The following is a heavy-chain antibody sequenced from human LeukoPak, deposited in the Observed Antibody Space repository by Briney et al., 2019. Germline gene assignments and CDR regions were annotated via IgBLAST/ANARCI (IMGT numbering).Heavy chain of an antibody. CDR2: IYYSGST. CDR3: ARESRRDGYNYVLY. Sequence: SETLSVTCTVSGGSIISGGYYWSWIRPHPGKGLEWIGYIYYSGSTYYNPSLKSRVTISVDTSKNQFSLKLSSVTAADTAVYYCARESRRDGYNYVLYWGQGTLVTVSS. J-gene: IGHJ4*02. V-gene: IGHV4-31*03. D-gene: IGHD5-24*01. CDR1: GGSIISGGYY.